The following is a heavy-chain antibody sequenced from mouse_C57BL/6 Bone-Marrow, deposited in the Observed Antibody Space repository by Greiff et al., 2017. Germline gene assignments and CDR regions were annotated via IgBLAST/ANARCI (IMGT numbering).Heavy chain of an antibody. Sequence: EVHLVESGGGLVKPGGSLKLSCAASGFTFSDYGMHWVRQAPEKGLEWVAYISSGSSTIYYADTVKGRFTISRDNAKNTLFLQMTSLRSEDTAMYYCARIYSNWGFAYWGQGTLVTVSA. CDR1: GFTFSDYG. CDR3: ARIYSNWGFAY. J-gene: IGHJ3*01. D-gene: IGHD2-5*01. CDR2: ISSGSSTI. V-gene: IGHV5-17*01.